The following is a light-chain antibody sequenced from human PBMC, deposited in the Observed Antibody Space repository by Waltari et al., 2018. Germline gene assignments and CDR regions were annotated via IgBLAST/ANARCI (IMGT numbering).Light chain of an antibody. J-gene: IGLJ1*01. CDR2: EVS. CDR3: ASYAGNNNYV. CDR1: SRDIRAYNY. V-gene: IGLV2-8*01. Sequence: QSALTQPPSASGSPGQSVTISCTGTSRDIRAYNYVSWYQMHPGKAPKLLIYEVSNGPSGVPDRFSGSKSGNTASLTVSGLQAEDEAEYFCASYAGNNNYVFGSGTKVTVL.